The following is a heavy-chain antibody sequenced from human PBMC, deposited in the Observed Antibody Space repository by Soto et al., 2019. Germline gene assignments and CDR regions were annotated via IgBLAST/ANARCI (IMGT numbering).Heavy chain of an antibody. CDR1: GGTFSSYA. D-gene: IGHD2-15*01. Sequence: SVKVSCKASGGTFSSYAISWVRQAPGQGLEWMGGIIPIFGTANYAQKFQGRVTITADESTSTAYMELSSLRSEDTAVYYCARDPLPAPRCCSGGSCYRNWFDPWG. J-gene: IGHJ5*02. CDR2: IIPIFGTA. V-gene: IGHV1-69*13. CDR3: ARDPLPAPRCCSGGSCYRNWFDP.